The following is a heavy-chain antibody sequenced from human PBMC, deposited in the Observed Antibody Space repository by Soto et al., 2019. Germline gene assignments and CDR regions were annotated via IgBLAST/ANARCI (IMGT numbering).Heavy chain of an antibody. CDR2: INPNSGGT. Sequence: ASVKVSCKASGYTFTGYSLHALRQAPGPGLEWMGWINPNSGGTNYAQKFQGWVTMTRDTSISTAYMELSRMRSDATAVYYCARPARSASCMDVWGEGTTVTVS. CDR1: GYTFTGYS. V-gene: IGHV1-2*04. CDR3: ARPARSASCMDV. J-gene: IGHJ6*02.